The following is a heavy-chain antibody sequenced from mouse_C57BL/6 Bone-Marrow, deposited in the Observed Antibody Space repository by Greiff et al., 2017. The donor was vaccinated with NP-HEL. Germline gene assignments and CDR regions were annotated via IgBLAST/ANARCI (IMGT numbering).Heavy chain of an antibody. Sequence: QVQLQQSGAELVRPGTSVKVSCKASGYAFTNYLIEWVKQRPGQGLEWIGVINPGSGGTNYNEKFKGKATLTADKSSSTAYMQLSSLTSEDSAVYFCARLGGNYARYYYAMDYWGQGTSVTVSS. CDR3: ARLGGNYARYYYAMDY. V-gene: IGHV1-54*01. CDR2: INPGSGGT. CDR1: GYAFTNYL. J-gene: IGHJ4*01. D-gene: IGHD2-1*01.